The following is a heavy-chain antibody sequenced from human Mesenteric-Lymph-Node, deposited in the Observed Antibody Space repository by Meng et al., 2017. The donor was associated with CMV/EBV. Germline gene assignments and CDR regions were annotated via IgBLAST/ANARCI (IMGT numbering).Heavy chain of an antibody. Sequence: KVSCKASGYNFPNYWIGWVRQMPGKGLEWMGIIYPGDSDTRYSPSFQGQVTISADKSISTVYLQWSSLKASDTAMYYCARHRPYFDVLTGYYNVLGYYGMDVWGQGTTVTVSS. CDR3: ARHRPYFDVLTGYYNVLGYYGMDV. CDR1: GYNFPNYW. D-gene: IGHD3-9*01. CDR2: IYPGDSDT. V-gene: IGHV5-51*01. J-gene: IGHJ6*02.